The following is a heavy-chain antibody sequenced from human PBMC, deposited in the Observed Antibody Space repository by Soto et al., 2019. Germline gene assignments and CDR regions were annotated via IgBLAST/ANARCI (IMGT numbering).Heavy chain of an antibody. D-gene: IGHD3-3*01. CDR3: ARARLRFLEWLLYPDGTNYYYYYVDV. J-gene: IGHJ6*03. V-gene: IGHV1-18*01. CDR2: ISAYNGNT. CDR1: GYTFTSYG. Sequence: GASVKVSCKASGYTFTSYGISWVRQAPGQGLEWMGWISAYNGNTNYAQKLQGRVTMTTDTSTSTAYMELRSLRSDDTAVYYCARARLRFLEWLLYPDGTNYYYYYVDVWGKGTTVTVSS.